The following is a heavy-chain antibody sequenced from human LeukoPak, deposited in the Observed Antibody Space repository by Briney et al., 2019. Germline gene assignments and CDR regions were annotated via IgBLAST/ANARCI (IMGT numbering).Heavy chain of an antibody. V-gene: IGHV4-4*07. D-gene: IGHD1-26*01. Sequence: PSETLSLTCTVSGGSISSYYWSWIRQPAGKGLEWIGRIYTSGSTNYNPSLKSRVTMSVDTSKNQFSLKLSSVTAADTAVYYCARDRGSYYYGDITHYMDVWGKGTTVTISS. CDR2: IYTSGST. J-gene: IGHJ6*03. CDR1: GGSISSYY. CDR3: ARDRGSYYYGDITHYMDV.